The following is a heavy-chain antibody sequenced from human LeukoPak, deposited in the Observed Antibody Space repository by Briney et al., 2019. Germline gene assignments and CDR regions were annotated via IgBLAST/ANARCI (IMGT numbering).Heavy chain of an antibody. CDR2: IYTSGST. D-gene: IGHD7-27*01. Sequence: SQTLSLTCTVSGGSISSGSYYWSWIRQPAGKGLEWIGRIYTSGSTNYNPSLKSRVAMSVDTSKSQFSLNLSSVTAADMAVYYCARTWGNWYFDLWGRGALVTVSS. V-gene: IGHV4-61*02. CDR3: ARTWGNWYFDL. CDR1: GGSISSGSYY. J-gene: IGHJ2*01.